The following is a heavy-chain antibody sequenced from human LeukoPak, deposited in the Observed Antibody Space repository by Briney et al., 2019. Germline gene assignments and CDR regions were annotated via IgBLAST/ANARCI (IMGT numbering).Heavy chain of an antibody. CDR1: GGSISSSKYY. CDR3: ATGTGHYYYYYYMDV. D-gene: IGHD1-1*01. V-gene: IGHV4-39*01. J-gene: IGHJ6*03. Sequence: SETLSLTCTVSGGSISSSKYYWGWIRQPPGKGLEWIGSIYYSGSTYYNSSLKSRVTISVDTSKNQFSLKLSSVTAADTAIYYCATGTGHYYYYYYMDVWGKGTTVTVSS. CDR2: IYYSGST.